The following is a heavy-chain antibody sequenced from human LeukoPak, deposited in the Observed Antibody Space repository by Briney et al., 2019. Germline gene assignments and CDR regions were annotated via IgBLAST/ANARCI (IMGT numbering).Heavy chain of an antibody. J-gene: IGHJ4*02. CDR3: ARGRLGDYDFWSGPVYYFDY. CDR1: GGSFSGYY. CDR2: INHSGST. D-gene: IGHD3-3*01. Sequence: KPSETLSLTCAVYGGSFSGYYWSWIRQPAGKGLEWIGEINHSGSTNYNPSLKSRVTISVDTSKNQLSLKLSSVTAADTAVYYCARGRLGDYDFWSGPVYYFDYWGQGTLVTVSS. V-gene: IGHV4-34*01.